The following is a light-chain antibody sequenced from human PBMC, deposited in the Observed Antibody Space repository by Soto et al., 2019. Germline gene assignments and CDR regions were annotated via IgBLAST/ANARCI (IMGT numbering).Light chain of an antibody. Sequence: EIVLTQSPGTLSLSPGERATLSCRASQSVSSSYLAWYQQKPGQAPRLLIYGASSRATGIPDRFSGSGSGTDFTLTISRLEPEDFSVYYCQQYCSAWTFGQETKVDIK. J-gene: IGKJ1*01. CDR1: QSVSSSY. CDR2: GAS. V-gene: IGKV3-20*01. CDR3: QQYCSAWT.